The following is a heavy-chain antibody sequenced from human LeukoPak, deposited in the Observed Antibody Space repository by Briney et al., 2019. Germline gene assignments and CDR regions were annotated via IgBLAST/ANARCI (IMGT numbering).Heavy chain of an antibody. D-gene: IGHD4-23*01. Sequence: SETLSLTCTVSGGSISSSSYCWGWIRQPPGKGLEWIGSIYYTGSTYYNPSLKSRVTISVDTSKNQFSLKLSSVTAADTAVYYCARLHYGGNYGYYFYYMDVWGKGTTVTISS. CDR1: GGSISSSSYC. CDR3: ARLHYGGNYGYYFYYMDV. V-gene: IGHV4-39*01. CDR2: IYYTGST. J-gene: IGHJ6*03.